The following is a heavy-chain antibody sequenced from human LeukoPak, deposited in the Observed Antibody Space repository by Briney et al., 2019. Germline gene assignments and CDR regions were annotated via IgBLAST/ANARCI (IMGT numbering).Heavy chain of an antibody. J-gene: IGHJ4*02. Sequence: GGSLRLSCAASGFTFSNYSMNWVRQAPGKGLEWVSSISSSSTYIYYADSVKGRFTFSRDNSKNTLYLQMNSLRAEDTAVYYCAKAGTSPGIAAAVSNYFDYWGQGTLVTVSS. CDR3: AKAGTSPGIAAAVSNYFDY. CDR1: GFTFSNYS. V-gene: IGHV3-21*04. CDR2: ISSSSTYI. D-gene: IGHD6-13*01.